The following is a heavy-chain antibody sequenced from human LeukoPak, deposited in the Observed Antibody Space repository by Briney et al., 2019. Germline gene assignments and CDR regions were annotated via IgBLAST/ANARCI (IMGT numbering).Heavy chain of an antibody. Sequence: SETLSLTCAVYGGSFSGYYWSWIRQPPGKGLEWIGEINHSGSTNYNPSLKSRVTISVDTSKNQFSLKLSSVTAADTAVYYCARHGENYYFDFWGQGTLVTVSS. J-gene: IGHJ4*02. V-gene: IGHV4-34*01. CDR1: GGSFSGYY. D-gene: IGHD3-10*01. CDR2: INHSGST. CDR3: ARHGENYYFDF.